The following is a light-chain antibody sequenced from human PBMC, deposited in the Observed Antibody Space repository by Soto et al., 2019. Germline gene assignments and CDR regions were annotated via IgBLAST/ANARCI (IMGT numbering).Light chain of an antibody. J-gene: IGLJ2*01. CDR3: QSYDDSVSGPVV. CDR1: SSNIGAGYD. CDR2: GNT. Sequence: QSVLTQRPSISGAPGQRVTISCTGTSSNIGAGYDVHWYQHLPGTAPKLLIHGNTKRPSGVPDRFSGSKSGSSASLAITGLQAEDEGDYYCQSYDDSVSGPVVFGAGTKVTVL. V-gene: IGLV1-40*01.